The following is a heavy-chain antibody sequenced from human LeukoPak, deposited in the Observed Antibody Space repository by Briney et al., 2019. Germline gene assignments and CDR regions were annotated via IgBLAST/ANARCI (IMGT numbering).Heavy chain of an antibody. CDR2: ICYSGST. CDR3: ATTPP. J-gene: IGHJ5*02. V-gene: IGHV4-39*01. Sequence: SETLSLTCIVSGGSINSITSYWRWIRQPPGKVLEWIGSICYSGSTYDNPSLKSRVTISRDTSKTQFSLRLSSVTAADTAVYYCATTPPWGQGTLVTVSS. CDR1: GGSINSITSY.